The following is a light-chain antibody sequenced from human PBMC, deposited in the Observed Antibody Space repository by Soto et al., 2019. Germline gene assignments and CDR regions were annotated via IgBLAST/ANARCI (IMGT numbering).Light chain of an antibody. CDR2: GNS. V-gene: IGLV1-40*01. Sequence: QSVLTQPPSVSGAPGQRVTISCTGSSSNIGAGYDVHWYQQRPGTAPKLLISGNSNRPSGVPDRFSGSKSGTSASLAVSGLQSEDEAVYYCAAWDDSLSGVVFGGGTQLTVL. J-gene: IGLJ3*02. CDR1: SSNIGAGYD. CDR3: AAWDDSLSGVV.